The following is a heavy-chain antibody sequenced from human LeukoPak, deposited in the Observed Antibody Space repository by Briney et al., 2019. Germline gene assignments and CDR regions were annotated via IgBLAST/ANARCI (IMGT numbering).Heavy chain of an antibody. V-gene: IGHV3-48*01. CDR2: IGIDSGNT. D-gene: IGHD5-24*01. Sequence: GGSLRLSCAASGFTFSDYSMNWVRQAPGKGLEWISYIGIDSGNTNYADSVKGRFTISGDKAKNSLYLQMNSLRVGDTAVYYCARNYKYAFDNWGQGTLVTVSS. J-gene: IGHJ4*02. CDR3: ARNYKYAFDN. CDR1: GFTFSDYS.